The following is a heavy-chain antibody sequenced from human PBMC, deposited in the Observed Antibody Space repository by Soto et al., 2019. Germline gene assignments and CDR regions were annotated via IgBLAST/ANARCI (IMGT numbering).Heavy chain of an antibody. V-gene: IGHV4-59*11. CDR3: ATVAMTYPKVFDY. D-gene: IGHD2-15*01. Sequence: QVQLQESGPGLVKPSETLSLTCTVSGGSLSSHYWSWIRQSPGKGLEWIGYIYFTGYTNYNPSLKNRVTISVDTSKSQFSLSLNSVTAADTAVYYCATVAMTYPKVFDYWGQGTLVSVSS. CDR2: IYFTGYT. J-gene: IGHJ4*02. CDR1: GGSLSSHY.